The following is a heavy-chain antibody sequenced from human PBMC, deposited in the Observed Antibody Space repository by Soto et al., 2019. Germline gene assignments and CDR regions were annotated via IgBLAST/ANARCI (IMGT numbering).Heavy chain of an antibody. CDR2: IYHSGIT. CDR1: GGSIRNYY. CDR3: ARARQWLSSHYFDS. D-gene: IGHD6-19*01. J-gene: IGHJ4*01. V-gene: IGHV4-59*01. Sequence: SETLSLTCTVSGGSIRNYYWSWVRQPPERGLEYIGYIYHSGITNYNPSLKSRLTISVDTSKNQFSLKLSSVTAADTAVYYCARARQWLSSHYFDSWGHGTLVTVSS.